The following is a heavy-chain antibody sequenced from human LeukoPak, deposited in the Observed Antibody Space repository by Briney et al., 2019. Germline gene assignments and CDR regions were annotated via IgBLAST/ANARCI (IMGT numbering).Heavy chain of an antibody. CDR1: GFTFSSYA. CDR3: ARAPPGGFYFDP. V-gene: IGHV3-30-3*01. D-gene: IGHD2/OR15-2a*01. CDR2: ISYDGSNK. Sequence: GGSLRLSCAASGFTFSSYAMHWVRQAPGKGLEWVAVISYDGSNKYYADSVKGRFTISRDNSKNTLYLQMNSLRAEDTAVYYCARAPPGGFYFDPWGQGTLVTVSS. J-gene: IGHJ5*02.